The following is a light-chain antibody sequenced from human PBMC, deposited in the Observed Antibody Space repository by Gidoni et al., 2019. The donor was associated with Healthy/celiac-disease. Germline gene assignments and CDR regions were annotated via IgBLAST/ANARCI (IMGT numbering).Light chain of an antibody. Sequence: EIVLTQSPGTLSLSPGERATLSCRASQKPGQAPRLLINGASSRATGIPDRFSGSGSGTDFTLTISRLEPEDFAVYYCQQYGSSPLTFGGGTKVEIK. CDR2: GAS. J-gene: IGKJ4*01. CDR1: Q. V-gene: IGKV3-20*01. CDR3: QQYGSSPLT.